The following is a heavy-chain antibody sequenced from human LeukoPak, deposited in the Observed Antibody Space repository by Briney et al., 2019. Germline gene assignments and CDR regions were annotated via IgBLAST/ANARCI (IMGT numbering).Heavy chain of an antibody. V-gene: IGHV3-23*01. CDR1: GFTFSSYA. J-gene: IGHJ4*02. D-gene: IGHD3-9*01. Sequence: GGSLRLSCAASGFTFSSYAMSWVRPAPGKGLEGVSAISGSGGSTYYADSVKGRFTISRDNSKNTLYLQMNSLRAEDTAVYYCAKAPWNILTGFDYWGQGTLVTVSS. CDR2: ISGSGGST. CDR3: AKAPWNILTGFDY.